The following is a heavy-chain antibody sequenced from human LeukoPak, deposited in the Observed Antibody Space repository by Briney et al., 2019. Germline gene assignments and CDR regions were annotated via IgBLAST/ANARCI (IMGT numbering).Heavy chain of an antibody. CDR3: ARLGSSSWNY. J-gene: IGHJ4*02. D-gene: IGHD6-13*01. V-gene: IGHV3-64*04. CDR2: ISRNGGST. CDR1: GFTFNSYP. Sequence: GGSLRLSCSASGFTFNSYPVHWVRQAPGKGLEYVSGISRNGGSTYYADSVKGRFTISRDNAKNSLYLQMNSLRAEDTAVYYCARLGSSSWNYWGQGTLVTVSS.